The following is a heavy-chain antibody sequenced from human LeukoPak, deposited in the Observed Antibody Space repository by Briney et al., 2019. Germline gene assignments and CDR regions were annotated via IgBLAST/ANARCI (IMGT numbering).Heavy chain of an antibody. J-gene: IGHJ4*02. V-gene: IGHV6-1*01. CDR3: AREDCSGGSCYGGFDY. D-gene: IGHD2-15*01. Sequence: SPTLSLTCAISGDSVSVKSAAWNWLRQSPSRGLEWLGRTYQRSKWYNQYALSVKSRITINPDTSKNQFSLPLNSVTPEDTAVYYCAREDCSGGSCYGGFDYWGQGTLVTVSS. CDR2: TYQRSKWYN. CDR1: GDSVSVKSAA.